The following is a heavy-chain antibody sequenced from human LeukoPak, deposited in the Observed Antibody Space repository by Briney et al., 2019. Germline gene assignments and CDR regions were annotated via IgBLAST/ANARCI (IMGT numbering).Heavy chain of an antibody. D-gene: IGHD3-3*01. Sequence: GGSLRLSCAASGFTFSSYGMHWVRQAPGKGLEWVAVICNDGSNKYYADSVKGRFTISRDNSKNTLYLQMNSLRAEDTAVYYYAKDSHDIWSGYTYFDYWRQGAMVTVSS. CDR3: AKDSHDIWSGYTYFDY. CDR1: GFTFSSYG. V-gene: IGHV3-33*06. J-gene: IGHJ4*02. CDR2: ICNDGSNK.